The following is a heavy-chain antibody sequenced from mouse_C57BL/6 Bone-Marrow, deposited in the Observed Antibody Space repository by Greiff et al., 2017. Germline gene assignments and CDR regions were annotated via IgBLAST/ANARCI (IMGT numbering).Heavy chain of an antibody. D-gene: IGHD1-1*01. J-gene: IGHJ4*01. CDR3: ARPYYYGTFMYY. CDR2: IHPNRGST. Sequence: VQLQQPGAELVKPGASVKLSCKASGYTFTSYWMHWVKQRPGQGLEWIGMIHPNRGSTNYNEKFKSKATLTVDKSSSTAYMQLSSLTSEDSAVYYCARPYYYGTFMYYWGQGTSVTVSS. V-gene: IGHV1-64*01. CDR1: GYTFTSYW.